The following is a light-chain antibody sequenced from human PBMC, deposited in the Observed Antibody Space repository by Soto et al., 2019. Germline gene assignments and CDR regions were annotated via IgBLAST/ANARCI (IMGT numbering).Light chain of an antibody. V-gene: IGKV1-12*01. J-gene: IGKJ4*02. CDR2: AAS. Sequence: DIQMTQSPSSVSASVGDRVTITCRASQGIGSWLAWFQQKPGEAPSLLIYAASSLHSGVPSRFSGSGSGTVITLTITLLEPEDSAAYYCERDDICPLAFGGGRNVE. CDR1: QGIGSW. CDR3: ERDDICPLA.